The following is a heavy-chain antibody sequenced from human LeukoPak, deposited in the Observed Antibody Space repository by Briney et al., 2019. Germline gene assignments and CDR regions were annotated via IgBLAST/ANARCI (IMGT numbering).Heavy chain of an antibody. J-gene: IGHJ2*01. CDR3: ARASYCGGNCYWYFDL. Sequence: PSETLSLTCTVSGGSISSYFWSWTRQPPGKGLEWIGYISYSGSTSYNPSLKSRVTISVDTSKDQFSLKLSSVTAADTAVYYCARASYCGGNCYWYFDLWGRGTLVTVSS. V-gene: IGHV4-59*01. CDR1: GGSISSYF. CDR2: ISYSGST. D-gene: IGHD2-21*02.